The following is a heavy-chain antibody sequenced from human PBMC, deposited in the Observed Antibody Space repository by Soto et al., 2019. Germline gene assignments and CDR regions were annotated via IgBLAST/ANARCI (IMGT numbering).Heavy chain of an antibody. D-gene: IGHD3-9*01. Sequence: QVQLQESGPGLVKPSQTLSLTCTVSGGSISSGGYYWSWIRQHPGKGLEWIGYIYYSGSTYYNPYIKRRVNISVDTSKNQFSLKLSSVNAADTAVYYCARALLYYDILTGYSSTRYWFDPWGQGTLVTVSS. V-gene: IGHV4-31*03. CDR2: IYYSGST. CDR1: GGSISSGGYY. CDR3: ARALLYYDILTGYSSTRYWFDP. J-gene: IGHJ5*02.